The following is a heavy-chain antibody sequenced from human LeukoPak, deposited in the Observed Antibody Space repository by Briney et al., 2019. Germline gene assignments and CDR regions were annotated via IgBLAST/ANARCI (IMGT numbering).Heavy chain of an antibody. CDR2: VSTFSRYT. CDR1: GFTFSSYA. V-gene: IGHV3-11*05. J-gene: IGHJ4*02. Sequence: PGGSLRLSCAASGFTFSSYAMSWVRQAPGKGREWVSYVSTFSRYTNYADSVKGRFTISRDNAKNSLYLQMNSLRAEDTAVYYCARGHISAAGNFDYWGQGTLVTVSS. CDR3: ARGHISAAGNFDY. D-gene: IGHD6-13*01.